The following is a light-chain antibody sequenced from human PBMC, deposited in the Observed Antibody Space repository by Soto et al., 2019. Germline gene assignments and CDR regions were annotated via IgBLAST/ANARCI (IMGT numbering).Light chain of an antibody. CDR2: GAS. Sequence: EIVLTQSPGTLSLSPGERATLSCRASQSVSSNYLAWYQQKPGQAPRLLIYGASSRATGTPDRFSGSGSGTDFTLTISRLEPADFAVYYCQQYETFGQGTKVEI. J-gene: IGKJ1*01. V-gene: IGKV3-20*01. CDR3: QQYET. CDR1: QSVSSNY.